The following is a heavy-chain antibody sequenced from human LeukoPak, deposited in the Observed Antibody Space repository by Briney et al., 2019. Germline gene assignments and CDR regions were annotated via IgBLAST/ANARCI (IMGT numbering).Heavy chain of an antibody. Sequence: PSQTLSLTCTVSGGSISSGSYYWSWIRQPAGKGLEWIGRIYTSGSTNYNPSLKSRATISVDTSKNQFSLKLSSVTAADTAVYYCARGPGRLGYCSGGSCQGYWFDPWGQGTLVTVSS. V-gene: IGHV4-61*02. CDR3: ARGPGRLGYCSGGSCQGYWFDP. CDR1: GGSISSGSYY. J-gene: IGHJ5*02. CDR2: IYTSGST. D-gene: IGHD2-15*01.